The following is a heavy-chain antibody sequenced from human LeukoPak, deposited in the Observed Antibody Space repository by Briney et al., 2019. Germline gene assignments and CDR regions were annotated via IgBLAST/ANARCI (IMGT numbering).Heavy chain of an antibody. CDR3: AKDQFSSGLNWFDP. CDR2: ISGSGGST. V-gene: IGHV3-23*01. D-gene: IGHD6-19*01. Sequence: GGSLRPSCAASGFTFSSYAISWVRQAPGKGLEWVSAISGSGGSTYYADSVKGRFTISRDNSKNTLYLQMNSLRAEDTAVYYCAKDQFSSGLNWFDPWGQGTLVTVSS. J-gene: IGHJ5*02. CDR1: GFTFSSYA.